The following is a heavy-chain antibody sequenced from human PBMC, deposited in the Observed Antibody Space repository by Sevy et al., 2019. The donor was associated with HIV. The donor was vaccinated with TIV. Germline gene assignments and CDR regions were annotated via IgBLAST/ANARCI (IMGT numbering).Heavy chain of an antibody. CDR2: FDPEDGET. V-gene: IGHV1-24*01. J-gene: IGHJ4*02. CDR3: ATGPSYYDSSGYYY. CDR1: GYTLTELS. Sequence: GASVKVSCKVSGYTLTELSMHWVRQAPGKGLEWMGGFDPEDGETIYAQKFQGRVTMTEDTSTDTAYMELSSLRSEDTAVYYCATGPSYYDSSGYYYWGQGTLVTVSS. D-gene: IGHD3-22*01.